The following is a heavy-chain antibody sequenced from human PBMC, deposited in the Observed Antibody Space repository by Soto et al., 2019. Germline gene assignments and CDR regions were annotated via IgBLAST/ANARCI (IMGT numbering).Heavy chain of an antibody. D-gene: IGHD6-13*01. CDR2: INSDGSST. CDR1: GFTFSSYW. CDR3: ARDPAYSSSWYYGDLNLSFDY. J-gene: IGHJ4*02. Sequence: GGSLRLSCAASGFTFSSYWMHWVRQAPGKGLVWVSRINSDGSSTSYADSVKGRFTISRDNAKNTLYLQMNSLRAEDTAVYYCARDPAYSSSWYYGDLNLSFDYWGQGTLVTVSS. V-gene: IGHV3-74*01.